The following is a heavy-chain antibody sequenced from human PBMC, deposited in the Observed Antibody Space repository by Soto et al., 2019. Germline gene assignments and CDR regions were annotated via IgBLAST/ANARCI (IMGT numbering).Heavy chain of an antibody. CDR1: GFTFSNYV. J-gene: IGHJ4*02. Sequence: PEGSMRLSCAASGFTFSNYVMSWVRQAPGKGLEWVSTISDSGGSTYYADSMKGRFTISRDNSKNTVYLQMNTLRADDTAVYYCAKGFAISGVAPLDYWGQGTLVTVSS. V-gene: IGHV3-23*01. CDR2: ISDSGGST. D-gene: IGHD3-3*01. CDR3: AKGFAISGVAPLDY.